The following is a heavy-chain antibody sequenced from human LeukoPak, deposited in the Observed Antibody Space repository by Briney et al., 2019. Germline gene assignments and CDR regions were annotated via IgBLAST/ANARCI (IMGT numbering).Heavy chain of an antibody. CDR2: IYYSGST. CDR3: ARDLSDSSGYYHTLFDY. V-gene: IGHV4-31*03. D-gene: IGHD3-22*01. Sequence: PSETLSLTCTVSGGSISSGGYYWSWIRQHPGKGLEWIGYIYYSGSTYYNPSLKSRVTISVDTSKNQFSLKLSSVTAADTAVYYCARDLSDSSGYYHTLFDYWGQGTLVTVSS. J-gene: IGHJ4*02. CDR1: GGSISSGGYY.